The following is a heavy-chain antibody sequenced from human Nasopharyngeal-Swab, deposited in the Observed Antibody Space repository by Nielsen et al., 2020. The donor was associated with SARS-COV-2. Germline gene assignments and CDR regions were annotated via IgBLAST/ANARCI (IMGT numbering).Heavy chain of an antibody. J-gene: IGHJ3*02. CDR2: TYYSSKWYN. V-gene: IGHV6-1*01. Sequence: SQTLSLTCAISGDSVSSNSAAWNWIRQSPSRGLEWLGRTYYSSKWYNDYAVSVKSRITINPDTSKNQFSLQLNSVTPEDTAVYYCARVVGGSGSYFGDAFDIWGQGTMVTVSS. D-gene: IGHD1-26*01. CDR3: ARVVGGSGSYFGDAFDI. CDR1: GDSVSSNSAA.